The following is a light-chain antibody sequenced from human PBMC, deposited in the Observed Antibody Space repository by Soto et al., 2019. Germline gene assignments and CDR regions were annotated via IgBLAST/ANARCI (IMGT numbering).Light chain of an antibody. CDR3: QQSYSTLYT. J-gene: IGKJ2*01. CDR2: AAS. V-gene: IGKV1-39*01. Sequence: DIQLTQSPSSLSASVGDRVTITCRASQSISSYLNWYQQKPGKAPTLPIHAASRVQSGVPSRFSGSGSGTDFTLTISSLQPEDFATYYCQQSYSTLYTFGQGTKLEIK. CDR1: QSISSY.